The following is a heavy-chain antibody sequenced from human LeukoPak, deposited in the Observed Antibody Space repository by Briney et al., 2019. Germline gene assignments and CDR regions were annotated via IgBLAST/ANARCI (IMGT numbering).Heavy chain of an antibody. Sequence: GRSLRLSCAASGFTFSGYVMHWVRQAPGKGLEWVSSITSSSTYIYYADSVKGRFTISRDNAKNSLYLQMNSLRAEDTAVYYCARDPYSGGYGDYYYYYMDLWGQGTTVTISS. CDR3: ARDPYSGGYGDYYYYYMDL. CDR2: ITSSSTYI. CDR1: GFTFSGYV. V-gene: IGHV3-21*01. D-gene: IGHD1-26*01. J-gene: IGHJ6*03.